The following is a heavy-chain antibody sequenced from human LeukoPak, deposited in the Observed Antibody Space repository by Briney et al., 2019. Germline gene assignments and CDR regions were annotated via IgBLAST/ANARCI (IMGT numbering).Heavy chain of an antibody. Sequence: ASVKVSCNASGYTFTGYYMHWVRQAPGQGLEWMGWSNPNSGGTNYAQKFQGRVTMTRDTSISTAYMELSRLRSDDTAVYYCARVLRRGGGSCYGYWGQGTLVTVSS. CDR3: ARVLRRGGGSCYGY. V-gene: IGHV1-2*02. J-gene: IGHJ4*02. CDR1: GYTFTGYY. CDR2: SNPNSGGT. D-gene: IGHD2-15*01.